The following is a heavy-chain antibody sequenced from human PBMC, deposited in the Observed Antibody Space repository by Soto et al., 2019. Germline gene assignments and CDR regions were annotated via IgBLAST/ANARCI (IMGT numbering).Heavy chain of an antibody. Sequence: LRLSCAASGFTFSSYGMHWVRQAPGKGLEWVAVIWYDGSNKYYADSVKGRFTISRDNSKNTLYLQMNSLRAEDTAVYYCARDLPPGYNFDYWGQGTLVTVSS. D-gene: IGHD2-15*01. V-gene: IGHV3-33*01. CDR3: ARDLPPGYNFDY. CDR2: IWYDGSNK. J-gene: IGHJ4*02. CDR1: GFTFSSYG.